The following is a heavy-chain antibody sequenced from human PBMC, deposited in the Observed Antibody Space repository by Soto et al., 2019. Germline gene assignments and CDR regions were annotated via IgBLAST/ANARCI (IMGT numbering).Heavy chain of an antibody. CDR2: ISYDGSHR. J-gene: IGHJ4*02. V-gene: IGHV3-30*18. CDR3: AKNYGDRLMALDS. CDR1: GFTFSSYG. D-gene: IGHD4-17*01. Sequence: QVQLVESGGGVDQPGRSLRLSCAASGFTFSSYGMHWVRQAPGKGLEWVAVISYDGSHRYYADTVRRRFTISRDNSKNTLYMQMNSLRTEDTAVYYCAKNYGDRLMALDSWGQGTLVTVSS.